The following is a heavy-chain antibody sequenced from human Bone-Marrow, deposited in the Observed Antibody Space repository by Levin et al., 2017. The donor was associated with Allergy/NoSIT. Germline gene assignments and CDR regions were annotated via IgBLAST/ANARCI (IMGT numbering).Heavy chain of an antibody. V-gene: IGHV3-23*01. CDR2: ISGSGGST. Sequence: GGSLRLSCAASGFTFSSYAMSWVRQAPGKGLEWVSAISGSGGSTYYADSVKGRFTISRDNSKNTLYLQMNSLRAEDTAVYYCANDSSGWEGLFDYWGQGTLVTVSS. J-gene: IGHJ4*02. D-gene: IGHD6-19*01. CDR1: GFTFSSYA. CDR3: ANDSSGWEGLFDY.